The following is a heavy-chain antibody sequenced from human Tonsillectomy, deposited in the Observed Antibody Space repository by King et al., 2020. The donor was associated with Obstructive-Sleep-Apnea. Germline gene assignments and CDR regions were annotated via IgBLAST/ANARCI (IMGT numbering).Heavy chain of an antibody. V-gene: IGHV4-59*08. D-gene: IGHD6-6*01. CDR3: ARGPYSSPYYFDY. CDR1: GGSISSYY. J-gene: IGHJ4*02. CDR2: IYYSGST. Sequence: QLQESGPGLVKPSETLSLTCTVSGGSISSYYWSWIRQPPGKGLEWIGDIYYSGSTNYNPSLRSRVTISVDTSKNQFSLKLSSVTAADTAVYYCARGPYSSPYYFDYWGQGTLVTVSS.